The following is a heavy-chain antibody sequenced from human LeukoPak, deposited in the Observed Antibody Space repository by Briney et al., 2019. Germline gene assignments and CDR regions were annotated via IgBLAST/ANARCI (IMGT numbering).Heavy chain of an antibody. V-gene: IGHV3-7*01. J-gene: IGHJ4*02. D-gene: IGHD6-13*01. CDR2: IKQDGSEK. CDR1: GFTFSSYW. Sequence: LTGGSLRLSCAASGFTFSSYWMSWVRQAPGKGLEWVANIKQDGSEKYYVDSVKGRFTISRDNAKNSLYLQMNSLRAEDTAVYYCARNIIAAADNFDYWGQGTLVTVSS. CDR3: ARNIIAAADNFDY.